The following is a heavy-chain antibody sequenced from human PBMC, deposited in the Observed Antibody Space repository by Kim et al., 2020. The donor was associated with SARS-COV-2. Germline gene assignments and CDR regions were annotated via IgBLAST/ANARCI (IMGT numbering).Heavy chain of an antibody. Sequence: ASVKVSCKASGYTFTSYGISWVRQAPGQGLEWMGWISAYNGNTNYAQKLQGRVTMTTDTSTSTAYMELRSLRSDDTAVYYCASTEGGSYRYYYYGMDVWGQGTTVTVSS. CDR1: GYTFTSYG. D-gene: IGHD1-26*01. V-gene: IGHV1-18*01. CDR3: ASTEGGSYRYYYYGMDV. CDR2: ISAYNGNT. J-gene: IGHJ6*02.